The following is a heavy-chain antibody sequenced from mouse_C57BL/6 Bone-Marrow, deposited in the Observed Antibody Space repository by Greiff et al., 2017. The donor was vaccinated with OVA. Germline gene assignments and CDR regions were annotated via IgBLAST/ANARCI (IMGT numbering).Heavy chain of an antibody. D-gene: IGHD1-1*01. J-gene: IGHJ1*03. Sequence: QVQLQQPGTELVKPGASVKLSCKASGYTFTSYWMHWVKQRPGQGLEWIGNINPSNGGTNYNEKFKSKATLTVDKSSSTAYMQLSSLTSEDSAVYYCARVFYPFYYGSSYGYFDVWGTGTTVTVSS. CDR1: GYTFTSYW. V-gene: IGHV1-53*01. CDR3: ARVFYPFYYGSSYGYFDV. CDR2: INPSNGGT.